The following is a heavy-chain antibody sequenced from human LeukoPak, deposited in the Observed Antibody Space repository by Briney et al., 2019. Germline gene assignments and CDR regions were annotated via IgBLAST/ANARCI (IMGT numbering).Heavy chain of an antibody. J-gene: IGHJ4*02. D-gene: IGHD6-13*01. Sequence: GGSLTLSCTASGLSFSNYAMTWVRQAPGKGLEWASVISASGTDTYYADSVKGRFTISRDNSQNTLYLHMNSLRAEDTAVYYCAKDQTAAVGQLDYWGQGTVATVSS. CDR3: AKDQTAAVGQLDY. V-gene: IGHV3-23*01. CDR1: GLSFSNYA. CDR2: ISASGTDT.